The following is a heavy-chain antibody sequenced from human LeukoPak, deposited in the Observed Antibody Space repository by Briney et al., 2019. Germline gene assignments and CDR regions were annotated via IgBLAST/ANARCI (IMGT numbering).Heavy chain of an antibody. J-gene: IGHJ4*02. Sequence: GGSLTLSCAASGFTFSNYWMTWVRQAPGKGLEWVAVISYDGSNKYYADSVKGRFTISRDNSKNTLYLQMNSLRAEDTAVYYCARGGDQIAAAGIDYWGQGTLVTVSS. D-gene: IGHD6-13*01. V-gene: IGHV3-30-3*01. CDR3: ARGGDQIAAAGIDY. CDR2: ISYDGSNK. CDR1: GFTFSNYW.